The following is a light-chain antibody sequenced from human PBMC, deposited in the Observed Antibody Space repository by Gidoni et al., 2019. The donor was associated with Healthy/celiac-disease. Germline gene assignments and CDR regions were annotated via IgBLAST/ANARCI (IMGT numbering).Light chain of an antibody. CDR2: DAS. CDR3: QQYDNLPPSLT. Sequence: DIHMTQSPSSLSASVGDRVTITCQASQDISNYLNWYQQKPGKAPKLLIYDASNLETGVPSRFSGSGSGTDFTFTISSLQPEDIATYYCQQYDNLPPSLTFGGGTKVEIK. J-gene: IGKJ4*01. V-gene: IGKV1-33*01. CDR1: QDISNY.